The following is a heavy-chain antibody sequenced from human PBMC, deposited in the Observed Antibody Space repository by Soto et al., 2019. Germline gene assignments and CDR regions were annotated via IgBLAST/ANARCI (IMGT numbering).Heavy chain of an antibody. V-gene: IGHV1-69*01. CDR1: GGTFSSYA. Sequence: QVQLVQSGAEVKKPGPSVKVSCKASGGTFSSYAISWVRQAPGQVLEWMGGIIPIFGTANYAQKFQGRVTITGDESTSTAYMELSSLRSEDTAVYYCARTLGPEDYYYYGMDVWGQGTTVTVSS. CDR2: IIPIFGTA. J-gene: IGHJ6*02. CDR3: ARTLGPEDYYYYGMDV.